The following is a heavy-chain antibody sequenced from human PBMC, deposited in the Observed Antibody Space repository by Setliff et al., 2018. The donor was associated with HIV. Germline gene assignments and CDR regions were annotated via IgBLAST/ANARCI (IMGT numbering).Heavy chain of an antibody. Sequence: ASVKVSCKASGYTFTSYGISWVRQAPGQGLEWMGWISAYNGGTNYAQKFQGRVTMTRDTSISTAYMELSRLRSDDTAVYYCARDHYDSSGYIFFPGLPDYWGQGTLVTVSS. CDR3: ARDHYDSSGYIFFPGLPDY. D-gene: IGHD3-22*01. V-gene: IGHV1-18*01. CDR2: ISAYNGGT. CDR1: GYTFTSYG. J-gene: IGHJ4*02.